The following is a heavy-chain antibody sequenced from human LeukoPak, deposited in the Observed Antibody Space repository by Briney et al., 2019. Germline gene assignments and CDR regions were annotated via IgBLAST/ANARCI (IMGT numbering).Heavy chain of an antibody. CDR1: GFTFKDYY. J-gene: IGHJ4*02. CDR2: ISAYNGNT. Sequence: ASVKVSCKTSGFTFKDYYIHWVRQAPGQGLEWVGWISAYNGNTNSAQKLQGRVTMTTDTSTSTTYMELRSLSSDDTAVYYCATWGSSGYYESWGQGTLVTVSS. D-gene: IGHD3-22*01. V-gene: IGHV1-18*01. CDR3: ATWGSSGYYES.